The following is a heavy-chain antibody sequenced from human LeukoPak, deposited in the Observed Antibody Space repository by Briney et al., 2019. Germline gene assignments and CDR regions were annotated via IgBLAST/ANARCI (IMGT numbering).Heavy chain of an antibody. CDR2: IGVSRGDT. D-gene: IGHD3-10*01. Sequence: GGSLRLSCAASGFTFTTSVMSWVRQAPGKGLEWVSTIGVSRGDTYYADSVKGRFTISRDTSKSTLYLQMDSLRAEDTALYYCVNRDGSGSQGRYFDYWGQGTLVTVSS. J-gene: IGHJ4*02. CDR1: GFTFTTSV. CDR3: VNRDGSGSQGRYFDY. V-gene: IGHV3-23*01.